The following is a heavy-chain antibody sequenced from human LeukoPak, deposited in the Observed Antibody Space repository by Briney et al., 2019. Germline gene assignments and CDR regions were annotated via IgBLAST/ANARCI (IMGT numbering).Heavy chain of an antibody. Sequence: GGSLRLSCAASGFSFSDYAIYWVRQTPGKRLDWVAFIRYDGSNKIYADSVKGRFTISRDNSYNTVYLQMTGLRAEDTAVYYCAKDGESGIQYTQGYFDYWGQGTLVTVSS. CDR3: AKDGESGIQYTQGYFDY. CDR2: IRYDGSNK. CDR1: GFSFSDYA. J-gene: IGHJ4*02. V-gene: IGHV3-30*02. D-gene: IGHD1-1*01.